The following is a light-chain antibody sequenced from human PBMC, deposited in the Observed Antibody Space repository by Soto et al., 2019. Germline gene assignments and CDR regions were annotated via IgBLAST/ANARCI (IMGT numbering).Light chain of an antibody. J-gene: IGKJ4*01. V-gene: IGKV3-20*01. CDR1: QSVSSSY. Sequence: EIVLTQSPGTLSLSPGERATLSCRASQSVSSSYLAWYQQKPGQAPRLLIYGASSRATGIPDRFSGSGSGTDFTLTISSLEPEDYAVYYCQQYGSSLNTFGGGTKVEIK. CDR3: QQYGSSLNT. CDR2: GAS.